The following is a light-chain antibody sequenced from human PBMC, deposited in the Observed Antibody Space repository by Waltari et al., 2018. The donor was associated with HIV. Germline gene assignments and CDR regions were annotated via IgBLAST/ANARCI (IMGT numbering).Light chain of an antibody. CDR1: SGHSNYA. CDR3: QTWDTVTWV. V-gene: IGLV4-69*01. J-gene: IGLJ3*02. CDR2: LNSDGSH. Sequence: QLVLTQSPSASASLGASVKLTCTLSSGHSNYAIAWHQQQPEKGPRYLMILNSDGSHDKGDGIPDRFSGSSSGAERYLTISSLQSEDEADYYCQTWDTVTWVFGGGTKLTVL.